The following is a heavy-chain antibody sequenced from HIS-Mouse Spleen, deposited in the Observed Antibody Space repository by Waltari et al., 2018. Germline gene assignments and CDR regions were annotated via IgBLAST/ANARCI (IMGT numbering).Heavy chain of an antibody. CDR3: ARVPGDYSGAFDI. V-gene: IGHV4-39*07. D-gene: IGHD4-17*01. J-gene: IGHJ3*02. Sequence: QLQLQESGPGLVKPSETLSLTCTVPGGSISSISYDWGWIRQPPGKGLEWIGSIYYSGSTYYNPSLKSRVTISVDTSKNQFSLKLSSVTAADTAVYYCARVPGDYSGAFDIWGQGTMVTVSS. CDR2: IYYSGST. CDR1: GGSISSISYD.